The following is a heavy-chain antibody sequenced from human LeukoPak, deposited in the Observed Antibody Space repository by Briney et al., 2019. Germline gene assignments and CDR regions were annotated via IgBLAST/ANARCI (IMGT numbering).Heavy chain of an antibody. Sequence: SETLSLTCTVSGGSISSTTYYWGWIRQPPGKGLEWVGTIYYSGSTYYNPSLKSRVTISVDTSKNQFSLKLSSVTAADTAVYYCARGKVRGWYGGLFDYWGQGTLVTVSS. V-gene: IGHV4-39*07. D-gene: IGHD6-19*01. CDR1: GGSISSTTYY. CDR2: IYYSGST. CDR3: ARGKVRGWYGGLFDY. J-gene: IGHJ4*02.